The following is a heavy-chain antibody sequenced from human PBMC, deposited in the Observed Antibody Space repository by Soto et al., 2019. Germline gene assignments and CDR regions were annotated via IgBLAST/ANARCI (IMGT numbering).Heavy chain of an antibody. V-gene: IGHV3-48*03. CDR1: GFTFSSYE. D-gene: IGHD6-19*01. Sequence: GGSLRLSCAASGFTFSSYEMNWVRQAPGKGLEWVSYISSSGSTIYYADSVKGRFTISRDNAKNSLYLQMNSLRAEDTAVYYCARGLAVGGARDAFDIWGQGTMVTVSS. CDR2: ISSSGSTI. CDR3: ARGLAVGGARDAFDI. J-gene: IGHJ3*02.